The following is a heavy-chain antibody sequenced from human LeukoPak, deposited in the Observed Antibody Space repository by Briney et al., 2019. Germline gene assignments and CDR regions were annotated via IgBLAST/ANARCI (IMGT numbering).Heavy chain of an antibody. CDR1: GFTSSSYW. D-gene: IGHD5-12*01. CDR3: AKDIEAYIVATAIDY. J-gene: IGHJ4*02. Sequence: PGGSLRLSCAASGFTSSSYWMTWVRQAPGKGLEWVANIKQDGTEKYYVDSVKGRFTISRDNAKNSLYLQMNSLRAEDTAVYFCAKDIEAYIVATAIDYWGQGTLVTVSS. CDR2: IKQDGTEK. V-gene: IGHV3-7*01.